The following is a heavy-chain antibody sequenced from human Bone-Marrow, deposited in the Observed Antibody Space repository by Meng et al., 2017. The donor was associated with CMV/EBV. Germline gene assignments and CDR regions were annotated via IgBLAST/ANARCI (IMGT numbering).Heavy chain of an antibody. D-gene: IGHD3-3*01. CDR1: GFIFSSHA. J-gene: IGHJ4*02. CDR3: AKDERFLAGYFDY. Sequence: GESLKISCRGSGFIFSSHAVHWVRQAPGGRLEWVAFMSSDGSSIHYAGSVRGRFSISRDNSKDTLYLQMNGLRVEDTAVYYCAKDERFLAGYFDYWGQGALVTVSS. CDR2: MSSDGSSI. V-gene: IGHV3-30*04.